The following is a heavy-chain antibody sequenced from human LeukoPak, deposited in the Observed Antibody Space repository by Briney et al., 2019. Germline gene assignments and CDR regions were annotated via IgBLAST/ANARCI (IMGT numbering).Heavy chain of an antibody. CDR3: VTEYYYDSSGYSEYFQH. Sequence: GGSLRLSCSASGFTFSSYAMHWVRQAPGKGLEYVSAISSNGGSTYYADSVKGRFTISRDNSKNTLYLQMSSLRAEDTAVYYYVTEYYYDSSGYSEYFQHWGQGTLVTVSS. J-gene: IGHJ1*01. V-gene: IGHV3-64D*09. CDR2: ISSNGGST. D-gene: IGHD3-22*01. CDR1: GFTFSSYA.